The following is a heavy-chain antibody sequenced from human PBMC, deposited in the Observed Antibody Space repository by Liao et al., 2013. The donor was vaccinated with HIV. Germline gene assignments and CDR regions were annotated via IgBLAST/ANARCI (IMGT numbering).Heavy chain of an antibody. Sequence: QVQLQESGPGLVKPSETLSLTCTVSGGSISSYYWSWIRQPAGKGLEWIGRIYTSGSTNYNPSLKSRVTISVDTSKNQFSLKLSSVTAADTAVYYCARGYSSSWYEGYYYYYMDVWGKGTTVTVSS. CDR1: GGSISSYY. J-gene: IGHJ6*03. D-gene: IGHD6-13*01. CDR2: IYTSGST. V-gene: IGHV4-4*07. CDR3: ARGYSSSWYEGYYYYYMDV.